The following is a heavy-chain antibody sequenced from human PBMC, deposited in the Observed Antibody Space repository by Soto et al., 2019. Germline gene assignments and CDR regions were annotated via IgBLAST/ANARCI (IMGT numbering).Heavy chain of an antibody. CDR2: IYYSGST. V-gene: IGHV4-31*03. CDR3: ARVFSTGWDAVDY. CDR1: GGSFSSDGCY. J-gene: IGHJ4*02. D-gene: IGHD6-25*01. Sequence: QVQLQESGPGLVKPSQTLSLTCTVSGGSFSSDGCYWSWHPPHPGLGLVGIGYIYYSGSTYYNPSRRGRVTVEIDTSQNQFYLNLSSVTAADVSVYYSARVFSTGWDAVDYWGQGTLVTVSS.